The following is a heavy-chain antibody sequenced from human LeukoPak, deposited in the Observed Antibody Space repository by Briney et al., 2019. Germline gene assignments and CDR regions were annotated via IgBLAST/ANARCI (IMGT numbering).Heavy chain of an antibody. J-gene: IGHJ6*02. CDR3: ARDRGRTRIAAADYYGMDV. Sequence: GGSLRLSCAASGFTVSSNYMSWVRQAPGKGLEWVSVIYSGGSTYYADSVKGRFTISRDNSKNTLYLQMNSLRAEDTAVYYCARDRGRTRIAAADYYGMDVWGQGTTVTVSS. V-gene: IGHV3-53*01. CDR1: GFTVSSNY. CDR2: IYSGGST. D-gene: IGHD6-13*01.